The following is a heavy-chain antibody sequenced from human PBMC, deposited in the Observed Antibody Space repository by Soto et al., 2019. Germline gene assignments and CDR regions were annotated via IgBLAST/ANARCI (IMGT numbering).Heavy chain of an antibody. CDR2: INPNSGGT. J-gene: IGHJ6*02. D-gene: IGHD2-2*01. CDR3: ARDRREVPAALSYYYYYGMDV. V-gene: IGHV1-2*04. Sequence: ASVKVSCKAFGYTFTGYYMHWVRQAPGQGLEWMGWINPNSGGTNYAQKFQGWVTMTRDTSISTAYMELSRLRSDDTAVYYCARDRREVPAALSYYYYYGMDVWGQGTTVTVSS. CDR1: GYTFTGYY.